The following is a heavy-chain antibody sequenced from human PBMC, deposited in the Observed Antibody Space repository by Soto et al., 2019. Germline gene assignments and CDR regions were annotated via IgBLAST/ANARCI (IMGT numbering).Heavy chain of an antibody. V-gene: IGHV1-69*13. D-gene: IGHD3-22*01. CDR1: GGTFSSYA. CDR3: ARARGYYDSSGPTYYGMDV. CDR2: IIPIFGTA. J-gene: IGHJ6*02. Sequence: ASVKVSCKASGGTFSSYAISWVRQAPGQGLEWMGGIIPIFGTANYAQKFQGRVTITADESTSTAYMELSSLRSEDTAVYYCARARGYYDSSGPTYYGMDVWGQGTTVTVSS.